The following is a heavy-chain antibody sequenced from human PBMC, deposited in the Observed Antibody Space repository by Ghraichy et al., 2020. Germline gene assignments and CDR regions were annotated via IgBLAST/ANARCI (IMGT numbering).Heavy chain of an antibody. Sequence: SETLSLTCSVSGGSISDYFWSWIRHPAGKGLEWIGSMYTSGSTTYNPSLKSRVTMLVDTSKNQFSLKLSSVTAADTALYYCATEVAATGRAFDYWGQGTLVTVTS. J-gene: IGHJ4*02. V-gene: IGHV4-4*07. CDR3: ATEVAATGRAFDY. CDR2: MYTSGST. CDR1: GGSISDYF. D-gene: IGHD2-15*01.